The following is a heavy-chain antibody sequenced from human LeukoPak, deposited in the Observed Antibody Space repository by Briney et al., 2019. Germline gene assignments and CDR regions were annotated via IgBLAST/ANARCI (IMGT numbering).Heavy chain of an antibody. Sequence: SQTLSLTCIVSGGSISSGDHYWSWIRQPPGKGLEWIGHIHYSGSTYYNPSLKSRLTISVDTSENQFSLNLRSVTAADTAVYYCARDTVHRVAAVEGSYWGQGTLVTVSS. CDR1: GGSISSGDHY. D-gene: IGHD6-13*01. CDR2: IHYSGST. J-gene: IGHJ4*02. V-gene: IGHV4-30-4*01. CDR3: ARDTVHRVAAVEGSY.